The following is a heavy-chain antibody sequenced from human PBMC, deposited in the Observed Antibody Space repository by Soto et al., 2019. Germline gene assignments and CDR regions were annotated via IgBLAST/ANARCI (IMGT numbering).Heavy chain of an antibody. D-gene: IGHD6-19*01. CDR2: IYSSGST. J-gene: IGHJ4*02. Sequence: SETLSLTCTVPSDSISSYYWTWIRQPAGKGLEWIGQIYSSGSTNYNPSLNSRVSMSLDTSKKQIFLKLLSVTAADTAVYYCARRGPQTGWSFDYWGQGTLGT. CDR3: ARRGPQTGWSFDY. V-gene: IGHV4-4*07. CDR1: SDSISSYY.